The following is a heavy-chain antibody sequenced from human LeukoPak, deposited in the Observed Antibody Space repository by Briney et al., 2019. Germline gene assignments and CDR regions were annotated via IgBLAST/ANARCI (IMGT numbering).Heavy chain of an antibody. J-gene: IGHJ6*02. D-gene: IGHD6-13*01. V-gene: IGHV3-30*03. Sequence: GGSLRLSCAASGFTFSSYGMHWIRQAPGKGLEWVAIISYDVINKYYADSVKGRFTISRDNSKNTLYLQMNSLRAEDTAVYYCARSIAAAGDYYYYGMDVWGQGTTVTVSS. CDR3: ARSIAAAGDYYYYGMDV. CDR1: GFTFSSYG. CDR2: ISYDVINK.